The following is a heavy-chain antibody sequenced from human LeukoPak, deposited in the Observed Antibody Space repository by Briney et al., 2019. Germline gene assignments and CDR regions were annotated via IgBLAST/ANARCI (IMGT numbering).Heavy chain of an antibody. CDR3: ARRNGWYEGLDY. D-gene: IGHD6-19*01. CDR2: IYHSGST. Sequence: SETLSLTCSVSGGSISSSNWWSWVRQPPGKGLEWIGEIYHSGSTNYNPSLKSRVTISVDKSKNQFSLKLSSVTAADTAVYYCARRNGWYEGLDYWGQGTLVTVSS. J-gene: IGHJ4*02. V-gene: IGHV4-4*02. CDR1: GGSISSSNW.